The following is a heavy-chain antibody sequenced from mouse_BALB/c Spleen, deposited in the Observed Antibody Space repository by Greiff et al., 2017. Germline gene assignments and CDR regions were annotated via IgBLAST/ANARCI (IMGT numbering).Heavy chain of an antibody. Sequence: EVKVVESGGGLVQPGGSRKLSCAASGFTFSSFGMHWVRQAPEKGLEWVAYISSGSSTIYYADTVKGRFTISRDNPKNTLFLQMTSLRSEDTAMYYCARVAKYYFDYWGQGTTLTVSS. CDR2: ISSGSSTI. V-gene: IGHV5-17*02. J-gene: IGHJ2*01. CDR1: GFTFSSFG. D-gene: IGHD6-1*01. CDR3: ARVAKYYFDY.